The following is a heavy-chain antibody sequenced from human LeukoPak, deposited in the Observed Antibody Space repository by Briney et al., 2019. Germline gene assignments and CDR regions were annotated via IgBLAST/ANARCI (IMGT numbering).Heavy chain of an antibody. Sequence: GGSLRLSCAASGFTFSSYSMNWVRQAPGKGLEWVPSISSSSSYIHYADSVKGRFTISRDNAKNSLYLQMNSLRAEDTAAYYCPRDSPYVDTPIFSVLPPDHWGQGTLVT. CDR1: GFTFSSYS. D-gene: IGHD5-18*01. J-gene: IGHJ4*02. CDR2: ISSSSSYI. CDR3: PRDSPYVDTPIFSVLPPDH. V-gene: IGHV3-21*06.